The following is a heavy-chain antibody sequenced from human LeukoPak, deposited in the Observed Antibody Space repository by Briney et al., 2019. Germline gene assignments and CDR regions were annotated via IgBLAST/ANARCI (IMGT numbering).Heavy chain of an antibody. J-gene: IGHJ6*02. CDR3: ARGHIPQELRFLEWMGAMDV. Sequence: PGGSLRLSCAASGITISSNYMSWVRQAPGKGLEWVSVIFTGGSTNYADSVEGRFSISRDYSKNTLYLQMNSLRAEDTAVYYCARGHIPQELRFLEWMGAMDVWGQGTTVTVSS. V-gene: IGHV3-66*01. D-gene: IGHD3-3*01. CDR1: GITISSNY. CDR2: IFTGGST.